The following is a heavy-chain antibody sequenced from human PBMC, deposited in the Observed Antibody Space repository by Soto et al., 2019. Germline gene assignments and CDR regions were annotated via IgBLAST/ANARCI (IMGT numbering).Heavy chain of an antibody. CDR1: GFTFSSYG. CDR2: ISYDGSNK. D-gene: IGHD3-22*01. CDR3: AKLGYYYDSSGYSPEYFDY. V-gene: IGHV3-30*18. J-gene: IGHJ4*02. Sequence: QVQLVESGGGVVQPGRSLRLSCAASGFTFSSYGMHWVRQAPGKGLEWVAVISYDGSNKYYADSVKGRFTISRDNSKNALYLQMNSLRAEDTAVYYCAKLGYYYDSSGYSPEYFDYWGQGTLVTVSS.